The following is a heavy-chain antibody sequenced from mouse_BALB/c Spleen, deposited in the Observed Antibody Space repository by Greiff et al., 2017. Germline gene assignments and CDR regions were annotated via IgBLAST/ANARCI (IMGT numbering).Heavy chain of an antibody. V-gene: IGHV5-6-3*01. CDR2: INSNGGST. CDR1: GFTFSSYG. CDR3: ARDRGYGNLLGAMDY. D-gene: IGHD2-10*02. Sequence: EVQGVESGGGLVQPGGSLKLSCAASGFTFSSYGMSWVRQTPDKRLELVATINSNGGSTYYPDSVKGRFTISRDNAKNTLYLQMSSLKSEDTAMYYCARDRGYGNLLGAMDYWGQGTSVTVSA. J-gene: IGHJ4*01.